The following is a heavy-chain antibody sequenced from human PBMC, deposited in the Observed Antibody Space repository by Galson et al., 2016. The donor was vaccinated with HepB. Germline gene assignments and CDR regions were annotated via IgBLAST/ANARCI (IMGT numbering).Heavy chain of an antibody. D-gene: IGHD3-22*01. J-gene: IGHJ3*02. CDR3: ARQTHDDSSANPFDI. CDR1: GYSFTNYW. V-gene: IGHV5-51*01. CDR2: IYGGDSGT. Sequence: QSGAEVKKPGEYLKISCKGSGYSFTNYWIGWVRQMPGKGLEWMGIIYGGDSGTRYRASFQGQVTISADKSISTAYLQWTRLKASDTAMYYCARQTHDDSSANPFDIWGQGTMVTVSS.